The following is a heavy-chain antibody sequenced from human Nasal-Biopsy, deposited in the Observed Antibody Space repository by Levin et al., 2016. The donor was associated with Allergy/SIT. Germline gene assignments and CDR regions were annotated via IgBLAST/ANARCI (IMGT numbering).Heavy chain of an antibody. V-gene: IGHV3-33*01. J-gene: IGHJ4*02. CDR3: ATMIVTYFDN. Sequence: GESLKISCAASGFTFSSYAMHWVRQAPGKGLEWVAVIWYDGSKTFYADSVKGRFTISRDNSKNTLYLQMNSVRDEDTAVYYCATMIVTYFDNWGQGTLVAVSS. CDR2: IWYDGSKT. D-gene: IGHD3-22*01. CDR1: GFTFSSYA.